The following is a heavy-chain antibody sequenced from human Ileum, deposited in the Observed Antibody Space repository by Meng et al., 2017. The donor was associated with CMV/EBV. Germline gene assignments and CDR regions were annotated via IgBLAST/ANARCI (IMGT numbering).Heavy chain of an antibody. Sequence: GSLRLSCTVSGGSINTFYWSWIRQPPGKGLEFIGNVYYTGNTNYNPCLKSRVTMSVDTTKKQVSLKLTSMSAADTAVYYCARGRWCENGVCTKDHNFFGPWGQGTLVTVSS. J-gene: IGHJ5*02. V-gene: IGHV4-59*01. D-gene: IGHD2-8*01. CDR3: ARGRWCENGVCTKDHNFFGP. CDR2: VYYTGNT. CDR1: GGSINTFY.